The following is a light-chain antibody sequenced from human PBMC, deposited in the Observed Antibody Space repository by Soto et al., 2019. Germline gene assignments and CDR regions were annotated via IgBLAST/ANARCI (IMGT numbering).Light chain of an antibody. Sequence: EIVLTQSPGTLSLSPGERATLSCRASQSVSSSYLAWYQQKPGQAPTLLIYGASSRATGITDRFSGSGSGTDFTLTISRLEPEDFAVYSCQQYGSSPGTFGQGTKVEIK. CDR1: QSVSSSY. V-gene: IGKV3-20*01. J-gene: IGKJ1*01. CDR3: QQYGSSPGT. CDR2: GAS.